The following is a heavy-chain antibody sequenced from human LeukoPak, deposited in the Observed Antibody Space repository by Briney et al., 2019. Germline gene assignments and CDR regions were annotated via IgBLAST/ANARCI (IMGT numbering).Heavy chain of an antibody. CDR3: AKDYYDFWSGYSSYYYYGMDV. V-gene: IGHV3-23*01. J-gene: IGHJ6*02. D-gene: IGHD3-3*01. CDR2: ISGSGGST. CDR1: GFTFSSYA. Sequence: ETGGSLRLSCAASGFTFSSYAMSWVLQAPGKGLEWVSAISGSGGSTYYADSVKGRFTISRDDSKNTLYLQMNSLRAEDTAVYYCAKDYYDFWSGYSSYYYYGMDVWGQGTTVTVSS.